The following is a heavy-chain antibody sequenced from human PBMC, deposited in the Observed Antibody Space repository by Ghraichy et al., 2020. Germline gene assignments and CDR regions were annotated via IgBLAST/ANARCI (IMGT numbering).Heavy chain of an antibody. CDR2: INSDGRST. J-gene: IGHJ4*02. D-gene: IGHD1-26*01. Sequence: GALRLSCAASGFTFSSYWMHWVRQAPGKGLVWVSRINSDGRSTRYADSVKGRFTISRDNAKNTLYLQMNSLRAEDTAVYYCASGGKWELSPFDYWGQGTLVTVSS. CDR1: GFTFSSYW. CDR3: ASGGKWELSPFDY. V-gene: IGHV3-74*01.